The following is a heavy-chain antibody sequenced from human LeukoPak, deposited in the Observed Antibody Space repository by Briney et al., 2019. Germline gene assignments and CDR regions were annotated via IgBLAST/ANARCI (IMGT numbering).Heavy chain of an antibody. CDR3: ARVGAAAGTSY. CDR2: INHSGST. V-gene: IGHV4-34*01. Sequence: SETLSLTCAVYGGSFSGYYWSWIRQSPGKGLEWIGEINHSGSTNYNPSLKSRVTISVDTSKNQFSLKLSSVTAADTAVYYCARVGAAAGTSYWGQGTLVTVSS. D-gene: IGHD6-13*01. CDR1: GGSFSGYY. J-gene: IGHJ4*02.